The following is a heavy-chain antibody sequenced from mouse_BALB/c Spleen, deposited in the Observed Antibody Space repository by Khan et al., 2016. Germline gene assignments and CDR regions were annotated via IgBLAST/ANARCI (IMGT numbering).Heavy chain of an antibody. V-gene: IGHV1S137*01. J-gene: IGHJ4*01. Sequence: QVRLQQSGAELVRPWVSVKISCKGTGYRITDYAMHGVKQSQAKSLDWIGVISTYYGDASYNQTFKGKVTMTVDKSSSTVFMELDRLTSEDSSIXSCVGNWEPYVMDYWGQGTSVTVSS. CDR1: GYRITDYA. CDR3: VGNWEPYVMDY. CDR2: ISTYYGDA. D-gene: IGHD4-1*01.